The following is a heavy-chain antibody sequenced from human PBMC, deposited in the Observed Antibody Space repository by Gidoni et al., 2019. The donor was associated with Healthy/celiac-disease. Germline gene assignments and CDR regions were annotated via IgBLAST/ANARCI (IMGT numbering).Heavy chain of an antibody. Sequence: QVQLQQWGAGLLKPSETLYLTCAVYGGSFSGYYWSWIRQPPGKGLEWIGEINHSGSTNYNPSLKSRVTISVDTSKNQFSLKLSSVTAADTAVYYCARGRSVVVAARRFDYWGQGTLVTVSS. CDR2: INHSGST. D-gene: IGHD2-15*01. J-gene: IGHJ4*02. CDR1: GGSFSGYY. CDR3: ARGRSVVVAARRFDY. V-gene: IGHV4-34*01.